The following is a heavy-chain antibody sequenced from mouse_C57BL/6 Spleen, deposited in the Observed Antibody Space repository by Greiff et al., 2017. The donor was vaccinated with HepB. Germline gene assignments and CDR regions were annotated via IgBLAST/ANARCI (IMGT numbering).Heavy chain of an antibody. D-gene: IGHD2-4*01. J-gene: IGHJ2*01. CDR3: ARNDYGGDFDY. Sequence: EVKLMESGGGLVKPGGSLKLSCAASGFTFSDYGMHWVRQAPEKGLEWVAYISSGSSTIYYADTVKGRFTISRDNAKNTLFLQMTSLRSEDTAMYYCARNDYGGDFDYWGQGTTLTVSS. CDR1: GFTFSDYG. CDR2: ISSGSSTI. V-gene: IGHV5-17*01.